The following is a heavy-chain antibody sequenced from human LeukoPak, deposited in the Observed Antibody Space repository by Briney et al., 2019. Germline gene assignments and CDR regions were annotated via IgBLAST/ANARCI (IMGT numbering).Heavy chain of an antibody. CDR2: ISYDGSNK. CDR3: ARERAYSGSYYGGPDAFDI. D-gene: IGHD1-26*01. CDR1: GFTFSSYA. J-gene: IGHJ3*02. V-gene: IGHV3-30-3*01. Sequence: EGSLRLSCAASGFTFSSYAMHWVRQAPGKGLEWVAVISYDGSNKYYADSVKGRFTISRDNSKNTLYLQMNSLRAEDTAVYYCARERAYSGSYYGGPDAFDIWGQGTMVTVSS.